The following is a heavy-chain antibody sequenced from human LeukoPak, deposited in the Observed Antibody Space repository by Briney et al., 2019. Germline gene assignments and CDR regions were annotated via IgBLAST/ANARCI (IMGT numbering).Heavy chain of an antibody. CDR1: GGSISSYY. CDR2: IYYSGST. J-gene: IGHJ4*02. V-gene: IGHV4-59*01. Sequence: PSETLSLTCTVPGGSISSYYWSWIRQPPGKGLEWVGYIYYSGSTNYNPSLKSRVTISVDTSKNQFSLKLSSVTAADTAVYYCARDPAIIVRGVRDPYYFDYWGQGTLVTVSS. D-gene: IGHD3-10*01. CDR3: ARDPAIIVRGVRDPYYFDY.